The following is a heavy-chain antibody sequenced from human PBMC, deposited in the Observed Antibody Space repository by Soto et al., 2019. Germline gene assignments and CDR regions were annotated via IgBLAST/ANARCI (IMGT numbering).Heavy chain of an antibody. CDR1: GFTFSGSA. D-gene: IGHD6-6*01. V-gene: IGHV3-73*01. CDR3: TRHRNGQLVASDAFDI. Sequence: GGSLRLSCAASGFTFSGSAMHWVRQASGKGLEWVGRIRSKANSYATAYAASVKGRFTISRDDSKNTAYLQMNSLKTEDTAVYYCTRHRNGQLVASDAFDIWGQGTMVTVSS. CDR2: IRSKANSYAT. J-gene: IGHJ3*02.